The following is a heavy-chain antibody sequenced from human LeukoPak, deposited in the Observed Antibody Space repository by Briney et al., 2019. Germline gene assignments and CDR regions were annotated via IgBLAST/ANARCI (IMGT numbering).Heavy chain of an antibody. CDR2: IYSRVT. CDR1: GGSISNYY. D-gene: IGHD3-10*01. J-gene: IGHJ5*02. V-gene: IGHV4-4*07. CDR3: ARDSGTTGEVKFDP. Sequence: SETLSLTCTVSGGSISNYYLSWIRQPAGKGLEWIGRIYSRVTTYNPSLKSRVTMSADTSRNHVSLTLNSVTAADTAVYYCARDSGTTGEVKFDPWARAPWSPSPQ.